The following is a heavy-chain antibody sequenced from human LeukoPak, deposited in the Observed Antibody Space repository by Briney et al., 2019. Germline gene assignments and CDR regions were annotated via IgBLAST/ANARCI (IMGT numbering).Heavy chain of an antibody. CDR1: GGSISSYY. V-gene: IGHV4-59*01. Sequence: SETLSLTCIVSGGSISSYYWNWIRQPPGKGLEWIGYIYYSGSTNYNPSLKSRVTMSVDTSKNQFSLKLSSVTAADTAVYYCARDRTGDNWFDPWGQGTLVTVSS. J-gene: IGHJ5*02. CDR2: IYYSGST. D-gene: IGHD3/OR15-3a*01. CDR3: ARDRTGDNWFDP.